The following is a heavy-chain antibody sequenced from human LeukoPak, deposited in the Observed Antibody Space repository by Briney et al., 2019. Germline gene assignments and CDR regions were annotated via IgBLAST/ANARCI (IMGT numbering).Heavy chain of an antibody. J-gene: IGHJ4*02. D-gene: IGHD1-26*01. V-gene: IGHV3-23*01. CDR2: ISGSGGST. CDR3: AKDLGIVGATTPLDY. CDR1: GFTFSSYA. Sequence: PGGSLRLSCAASGFTFSSYAMSWVRQAPGKGLEWVSAISGSGGSTYYADSVKGRFTISRDNSKNTLYLQMNSLRAEDTAVYYCAKDLGIVGATTPLDYWGQGTLVTVSS.